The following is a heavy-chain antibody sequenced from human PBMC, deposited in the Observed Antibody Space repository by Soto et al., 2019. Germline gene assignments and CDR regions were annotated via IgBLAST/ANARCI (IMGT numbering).Heavy chain of an antibody. V-gene: IGHV3-23*01. D-gene: IGHD3-3*01. J-gene: IGHJ4*02. Sequence: GGSLRLSCSASAINFRSYAMSWVRQAPGKGLEWVSAVGGSGSDTYYADSVKGRFTISRDDSKNTLYLHMSSLRVEDTAIYYCAKRQSFDFWSGYLPFFDYWGQGT. CDR1: AINFRSYA. CDR3: AKRQSFDFWSGYLPFFDY. CDR2: VGGSGSDT.